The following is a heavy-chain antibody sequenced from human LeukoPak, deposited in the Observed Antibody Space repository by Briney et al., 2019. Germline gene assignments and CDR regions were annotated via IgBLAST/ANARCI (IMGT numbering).Heavy chain of an antibody. J-gene: IGHJ4*02. V-gene: IGHV4-34*01. CDR2: INHSGST. CDR1: GRSFSGYY. Sequence: SETLSLTCAVYGRSFSGYYWSWIRPRPGKGLEWIGEINHSGSTNYNPSLKSRVTISVDTSKNQFSLKLSSVTAADTAVYYCARSFGHYYDSSGYYYLDYWGQGTLVTVSS. CDR3: ARSFGHYYDSSGYYYLDY. D-gene: IGHD3-22*01.